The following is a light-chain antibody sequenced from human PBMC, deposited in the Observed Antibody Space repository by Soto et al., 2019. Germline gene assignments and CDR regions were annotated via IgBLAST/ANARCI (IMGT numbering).Light chain of an antibody. Sequence: DIQMTQSPSSLSASVGDRVTITCQASQDISNYLNWYQQKPGKAPKLLIYDASNLERGVPSRFSGSGSGTDFTLTISSLQPEDFATYYCQQANSFPLTFGGGTKVAI. CDR1: QDISNY. J-gene: IGKJ4*01. V-gene: IGKV1-33*01. CDR3: QQANSFPLT. CDR2: DAS.